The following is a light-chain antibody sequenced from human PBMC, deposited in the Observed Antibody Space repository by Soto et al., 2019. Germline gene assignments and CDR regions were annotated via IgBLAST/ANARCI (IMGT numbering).Light chain of an antibody. V-gene: IGKV1-27*01. CDR3: QRYYNAPFT. CDR1: QAIKNY. Sequence: IQVPPHPASLSASVGDPVTITCRASQAIKNYLAWYQQKPGETPKLLIYAASTLESGIPPRFSGSGSGTDFTLTINNLQPEDVATYYCQRYYNAPFTFGGGTKVDI. J-gene: IGKJ4*01. CDR2: AAS.